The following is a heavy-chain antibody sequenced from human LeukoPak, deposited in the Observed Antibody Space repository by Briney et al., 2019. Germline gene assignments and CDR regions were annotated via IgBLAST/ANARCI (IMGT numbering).Heavy chain of an antibody. CDR3: ARGGAAAGNDY. Sequence: PGGSLRLSCAASGFTFSSYSMNWVRQAPGKGLEWVSSISSSSSYIYYADSVKGRFTISRDNAKNSLYLQMNSLRAEDTAVYYCARGGAAAGNDYWGQGTLVAVSS. J-gene: IGHJ4*02. CDR1: GFTFSSYS. CDR2: ISSSSSYI. D-gene: IGHD6-13*01. V-gene: IGHV3-21*01.